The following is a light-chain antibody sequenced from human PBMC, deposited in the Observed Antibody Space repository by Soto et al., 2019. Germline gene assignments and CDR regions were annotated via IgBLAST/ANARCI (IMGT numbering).Light chain of an antibody. CDR1: QSISSY. J-gene: IGKJ1*01. CDR2: AAS. V-gene: IGKV1-39*01. CDR3: QQSYSTTWT. Sequence: DIQMTQXPXSXXAXVXDRVTXTCRASQSISSYLNWYQQKPGKAPKLLIYAASSLQSGVPSRFSGSGSGTDFTLTISSLQPEDFATYYCQQSYSTTWTFGQGTKVEIK.